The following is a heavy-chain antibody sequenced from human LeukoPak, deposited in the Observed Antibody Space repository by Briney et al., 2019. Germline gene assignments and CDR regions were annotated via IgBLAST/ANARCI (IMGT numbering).Heavy chain of an antibody. Sequence: SETLSLTCTVSGGSISSNNYYWGWIRQPPGKGLEWIGSIYYSGSTYYNPSLKSRVAISVDTSKNQFSLKLSSVTAADTAVYYCASRSTYYYGSGSYYWSYWGQGTLVTVSS. CDR3: ASRSTYYYGSGSYYWSY. CDR1: GGSISSNNYY. CDR2: IYYSGST. D-gene: IGHD3-10*01. J-gene: IGHJ4*02. V-gene: IGHV4-39*01.